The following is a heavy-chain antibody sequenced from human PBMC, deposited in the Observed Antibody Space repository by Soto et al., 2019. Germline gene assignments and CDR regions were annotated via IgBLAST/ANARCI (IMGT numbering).Heavy chain of an antibody. Sequence: SETLSLTCTVSGGSISSGGYYWSRIRQHPGKGLEWIGYIYYSGSTYYNPSLKRRLTISVDTSKNQFSLKLSSVTAADTAVYYCAGEYSSSWSYYYYGMDVWGQGTTVTVSS. CDR2: IYYSGST. CDR1: GGSISSGGYY. D-gene: IGHD6-13*01. V-gene: IGHV4-31*03. CDR3: AGEYSSSWSYYYYGMDV. J-gene: IGHJ6*02.